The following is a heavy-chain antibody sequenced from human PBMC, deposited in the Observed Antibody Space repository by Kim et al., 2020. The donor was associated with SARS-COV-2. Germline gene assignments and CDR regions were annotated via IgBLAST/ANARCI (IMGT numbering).Heavy chain of an antibody. CDR1: GLTFSNYA. CDR3: SGAMRWFGEWY. Sequence: GGSLRLSCAASGLTFSNYAMSWVRQAPGKGLEWVSSIGGGGIGRYYADSVKGRFTISRDNSKNTLYLQMNSLSAEDTAVYYCSGAMRWFGEWYWGQGTLVAVSS. D-gene: IGHD3-10*01. CDR2: IGGGGIGR. J-gene: IGHJ4*02. V-gene: IGHV3-23*01.